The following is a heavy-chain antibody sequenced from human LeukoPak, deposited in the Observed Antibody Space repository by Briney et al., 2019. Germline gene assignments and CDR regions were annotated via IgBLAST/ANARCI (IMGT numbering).Heavy chain of an antibody. CDR1: GCSISSYY. Sequence: SETLSLTCTVSGCSISSYYRSWIRQPPGKGLEWIEYIYYSGSTNYNHSLKSRVTISVDTSKNQFSLKLSSVTAADTAVYYCARRRYGSGSYRTNWFDPWGQGTLVTVSS. J-gene: IGHJ5*02. V-gene: IGHV4-59*08. D-gene: IGHD3-10*01. CDR2: IYYSGST. CDR3: ARRRYGSGSYRTNWFDP.